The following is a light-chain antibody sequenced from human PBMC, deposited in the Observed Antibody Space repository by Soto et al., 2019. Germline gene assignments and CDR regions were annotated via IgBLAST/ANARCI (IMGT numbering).Light chain of an antibody. CDR3: KQYSSYSQFT. V-gene: IGKV1-5*03. CDR2: KAS. J-gene: IGKJ4*01. Sequence: DIQMTQSPSTLSASVGDRVTITCRASQGIGSWLAWYQQKPGKAPNLLIYKASTLESGVPSRFSGSGSGTEFTLTISCLQPDDFATYYCKQYSSYSQFTFGGGTKVDIK. CDR1: QGIGSW.